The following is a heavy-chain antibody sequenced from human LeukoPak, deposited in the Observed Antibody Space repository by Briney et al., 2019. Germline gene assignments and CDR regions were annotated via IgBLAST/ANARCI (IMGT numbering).Heavy chain of an antibody. CDR2: INPNSGGT. Sequence: GASVKVSCKASGYTFTGYYMHWVRQAPGQGLEWMGWINPNSGGTNYAQKFQGRVTMTRDTSISTAYMELSSLRSEDTAVYYCARGVNPTYYYHSSGYFDYWGQGTLVTVSS. D-gene: IGHD3-22*01. V-gene: IGHV1-2*02. CDR1: GYTFTGYY. CDR3: ARGVNPTYYYHSSGYFDY. J-gene: IGHJ4*02.